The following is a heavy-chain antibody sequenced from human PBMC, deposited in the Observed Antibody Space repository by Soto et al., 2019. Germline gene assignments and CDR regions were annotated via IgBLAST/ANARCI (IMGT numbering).Heavy chain of an antibody. CDR2: ISSDGDDT. J-gene: IGHJ6*02. D-gene: IGHD3-16*01. V-gene: IGHV3-30*18. CDR1: GFSCSSYG. Sequence: QGQLVESGGGVVQPGMSLRLSCEGSGFSCSSYGMHWVRQTPGKGLERVALISSDGDDTFYPDSVKGRFTISRDNARDTLVLQMDGLRPDDSGVYYWTKAGGKWGPHADYGIDVWGQANWVTGSS. CDR3: TKAGGKWGPHADYGIDV.